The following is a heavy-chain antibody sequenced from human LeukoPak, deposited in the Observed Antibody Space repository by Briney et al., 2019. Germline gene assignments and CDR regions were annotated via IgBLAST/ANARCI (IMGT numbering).Heavy chain of an antibody. J-gene: IGHJ4*02. D-gene: IGHD3-22*01. Sequence: ASVKVSCKASGYTFTGYYMHWVRQAPGQGLEWTGWINPNSGGTNYAQKFQGRVTMTRDTSISTAYMELSRLRSDDTAVYYCARASYYDSSGLDYWGQGTLVTVSS. V-gene: IGHV1-2*02. CDR1: GYTFTGYY. CDR2: INPNSGGT. CDR3: ARASYYDSSGLDY.